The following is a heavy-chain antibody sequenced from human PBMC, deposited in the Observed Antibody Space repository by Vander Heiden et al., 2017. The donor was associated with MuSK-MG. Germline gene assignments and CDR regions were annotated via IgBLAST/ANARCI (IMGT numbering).Heavy chain of an antibody. J-gene: IGHJ4*02. Sequence: EVQLLESGGGLVQPGGSLRLSCAASGFTFSSYAMRWVRQAPGKGLEWVSAISASGGSTYYADSVKGRFTISRDSSKNTLYLQMNSLRAEDTAVYYCAKVLNHDILTGYPDYFDYWGQGTLVTVSS. D-gene: IGHD3-9*01. V-gene: IGHV3-23*01. CDR3: AKVLNHDILTGYPDYFDY. CDR1: GFTFSSYA. CDR2: ISASGGST.